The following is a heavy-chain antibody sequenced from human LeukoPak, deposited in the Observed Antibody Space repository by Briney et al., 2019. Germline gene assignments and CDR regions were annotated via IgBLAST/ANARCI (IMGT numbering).Heavy chain of an antibody. Sequence: GGSLRLSCAASGFTFSNYWMSWVRQAPGKGLEWVSAISGSGGATYYADSVKGRFTISRDNSKNTLYLQMNSLRAEDTAVYYCAKNHSDGYLDYWGQGTLVTVSS. D-gene: IGHD5-24*01. CDR1: GFTFSNYW. CDR3: AKNHSDGYLDY. V-gene: IGHV3-23*01. CDR2: ISGSGGAT. J-gene: IGHJ4*02.